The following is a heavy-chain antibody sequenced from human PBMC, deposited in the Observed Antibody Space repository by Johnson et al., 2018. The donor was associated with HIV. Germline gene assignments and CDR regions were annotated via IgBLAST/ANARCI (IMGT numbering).Heavy chain of an antibody. V-gene: IGHV3-23*04. D-gene: IGHD6-13*01. J-gene: IGHJ3*02. Sequence: VQLVESGGGLVQLGGSLRLSCAASGFTVSSNYMSWVRQAPGKGLEWVSAISGSGGCTYYADSVRGRFTNSRDNSKNSLYLQMNSLRAEDTAGYYGARDGVYSSPWDAFDIWGQGTMVSVSS. CDR2: ISGSGGCT. CDR1: GFTVSSNY. CDR3: ARDGVYSSPWDAFDI.